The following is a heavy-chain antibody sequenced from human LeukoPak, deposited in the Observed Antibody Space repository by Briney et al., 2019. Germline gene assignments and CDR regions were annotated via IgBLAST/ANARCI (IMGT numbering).Heavy chain of an antibody. D-gene: IGHD1-7*01. CDR2: MTSSSETI. Sequence: GGSLRLSCAASGFTFSTYSMNWVRQAPGKGLEWVSYMTSSSETIYYADSVKGRFTTSRDNARNSLYLQMNSQSAEDTAEYYCARDKHSWNYEGPDCWGQGTLVTVPS. J-gene: IGHJ4*02. CDR3: ARDKHSWNYEGPDC. V-gene: IGHV3-48*01. CDR1: GFTFSTYS.